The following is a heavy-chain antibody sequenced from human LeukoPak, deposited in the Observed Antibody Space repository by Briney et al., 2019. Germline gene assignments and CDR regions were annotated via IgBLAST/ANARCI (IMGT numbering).Heavy chain of an antibody. D-gene: IGHD5-18*01. Sequence: SQTLSLTCTVSGGSISSSSYYWGWIRQPPGKGLEWIGSIYYRGSTYYNPSLKSRVTISVDTSKNQFSLKLSSVTAADTAVYYCARVRKYSYGYFDYWGQGTLVTVSS. CDR1: GGSISSSSYY. J-gene: IGHJ4*02. CDR3: ARVRKYSYGYFDY. CDR2: IYYRGST. V-gene: IGHV4-39*07.